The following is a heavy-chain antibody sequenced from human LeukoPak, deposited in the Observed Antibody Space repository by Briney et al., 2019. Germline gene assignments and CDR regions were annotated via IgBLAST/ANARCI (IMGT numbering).Heavy chain of an antibody. Sequence: GGSLRLSCAASGFTVSTNYMNWVHQAPGKGLEWVSVLYRDGSTCYADSVKGRFTISRDNSKNTLYLQMNSLRAEDTAVYYCARGDVLRFLEWLLTKQAFDIWGQGTMVTVSS. V-gene: IGHV3-53*01. D-gene: IGHD3-3*01. CDR1: GFTVSTNY. J-gene: IGHJ3*02. CDR3: ARGDVLRFLEWLLTKQAFDI. CDR2: LYRDGST.